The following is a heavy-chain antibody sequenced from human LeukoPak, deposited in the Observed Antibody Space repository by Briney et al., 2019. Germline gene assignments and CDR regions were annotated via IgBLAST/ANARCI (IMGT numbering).Heavy chain of an antibody. V-gene: IGHV3-23*01. CDR3: ARDLGYYYDSSGYSHAFDI. J-gene: IGHJ3*02. D-gene: IGHD3-22*01. Sequence: PGGSLRLSCAASGFTFSSYAMSWVRQAPGKGLEWVSAISGSGGSTYYADSVKGRFTISRDNSKNTLYLQMNSLRAEDTAVYYCARDLGYYYDSSGYSHAFDIWGQGTMVTVSS. CDR1: GFTFSSYA. CDR2: ISGSGGST.